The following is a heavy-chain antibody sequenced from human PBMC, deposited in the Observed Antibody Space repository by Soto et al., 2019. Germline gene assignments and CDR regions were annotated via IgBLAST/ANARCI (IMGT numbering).Heavy chain of an antibody. D-gene: IGHD5-12*01. V-gene: IGHV1-18*01. Sequence: ASVKVSCKASGYTFTSYGISWVRQAPGQGLEWMGWISAYNGNTNYAQKLQGRVTMTTDTSTSTAYMELRSLRSDATAVYYCARDEGLREINWFAPWRQGTLVTVSS. CDR1: GYTFTSYG. CDR3: ARDEGLREINWFAP. CDR2: ISAYNGNT. J-gene: IGHJ5*02.